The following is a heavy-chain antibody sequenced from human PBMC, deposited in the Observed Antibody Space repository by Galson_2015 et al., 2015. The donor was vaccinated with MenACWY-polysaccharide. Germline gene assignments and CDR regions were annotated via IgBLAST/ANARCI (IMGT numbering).Heavy chain of an antibody. CDR1: GSRFSHSG. Sequence: LRLSCAASGSRFSHSGMHWVRQAPGKGLEWVAVIQYDGSKIVYAGSVKGRFTISRDNSKNTLFLEMNTLGVEDTAVYYCAREGSRIVFHAFDIWGQGTMVTVSS. CDR2: IQYDGSKI. V-gene: IGHV3-33*01. J-gene: IGHJ3*02. CDR3: AREGSRIVFHAFDI. D-gene: IGHD2-2*01.